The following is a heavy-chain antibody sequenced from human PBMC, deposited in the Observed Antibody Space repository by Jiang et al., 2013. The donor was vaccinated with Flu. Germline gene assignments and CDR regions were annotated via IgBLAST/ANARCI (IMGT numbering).Heavy chain of an antibody. J-gene: IGHJ4*02. D-gene: IGHD2-21*01. CDR2: IKQDGSEK. CDR1: GFSFSMYW. V-gene: IGHV3-7*01. CDR3: ARDPYCGDDCFTLDY. Sequence: SGFSFSMYWMSWVRQAPGKGLEWLADIKQDGSEKYYVDSVKGRFTISRDNAKNSVYLQMNSLRAEDTAVYFCARDPYCGDDCFTLDYWGQGALVTVSS.